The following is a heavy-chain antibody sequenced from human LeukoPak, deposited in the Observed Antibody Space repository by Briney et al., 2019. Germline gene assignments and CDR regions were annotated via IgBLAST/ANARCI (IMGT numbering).Heavy chain of an antibody. D-gene: IGHD3-9*01. CDR2: ISYDGSNK. CDR3: ARAEEGLRYFDWLLGY. V-gene: IGHV3-30-3*01. J-gene: IGHJ4*02. CDR1: GFTFSSYA. Sequence: GGSLRLSCAASGFTFSSYAMHWVRQAPGKGLEWVAVISYDGSNKYYADSVKGRFTISRDNSKNTLYLQMNSLRAEDTAVYYCARAEEGLRYFDWLLGYWGQGTLVTVSS.